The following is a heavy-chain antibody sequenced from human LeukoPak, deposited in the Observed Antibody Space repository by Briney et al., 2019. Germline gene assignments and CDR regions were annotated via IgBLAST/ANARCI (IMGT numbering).Heavy chain of an antibody. CDR2: IKEDGTEK. D-gene: IGHD1-26*01. V-gene: IGHV3-7*05. Sequence: GGSLRLSCAASGFTVGSNYMNWVRQAPGKGLEWVANIKEDGTEKYYVDSVRGRLTISRDNAKNSLFLQMNSLRPEDTAVYYCARDPSGNDAFDIWGQGTKVTVSS. J-gene: IGHJ3*02. CDR1: GFTVGSNY. CDR3: ARDPSGNDAFDI.